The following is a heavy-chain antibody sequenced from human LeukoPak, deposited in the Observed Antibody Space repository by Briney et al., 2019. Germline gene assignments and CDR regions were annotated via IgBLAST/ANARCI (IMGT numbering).Heavy chain of an antibody. CDR3: AKDRKVYGSGSYDWFDP. Sequence: GRSLRLTCAASGFTFSSYAMHWVRQAPGKGLEWVSAISGSGGSTYYADSVKGRFTISRDNSKNTLYLQMNSLRAEDTAVYYCAKDRKVYGSGSYDWFDPWGQGTLVTVSS. CDR1: GFTFSSYA. J-gene: IGHJ5*02. D-gene: IGHD3-10*01. CDR2: ISGSGGST. V-gene: IGHV3-23*01.